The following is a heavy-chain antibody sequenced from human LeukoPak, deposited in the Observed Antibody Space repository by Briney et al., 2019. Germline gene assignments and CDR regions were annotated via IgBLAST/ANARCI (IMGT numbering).Heavy chain of an antibody. CDR2: TYYSGST. J-gene: IGHJ4*02. CDR1: GGSISSYY. D-gene: IGHD3-3*01. Sequence: SETLSLTCTVSGGSISSYYWSWIRQPPGKGLEWIGYTYYSGSTNYNPSLKSRVTISVDTSKNQFSLKLSSVTAADTAVYYCARAGDFWSGYYPYYFDYWGQGTLVTVSS. V-gene: IGHV4-59*01. CDR3: ARAGDFWSGYYPYYFDY.